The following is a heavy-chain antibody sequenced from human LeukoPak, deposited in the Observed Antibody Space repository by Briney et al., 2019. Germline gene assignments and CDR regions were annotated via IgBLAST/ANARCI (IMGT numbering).Heavy chain of an antibody. CDR3: ARDIGSGYYNFDY. Sequence: ASVKVSCKASGYTFTSYYLHWVRQAPGQGLEWMGTINLSGDRTSYAQKIRGRVTMTRDTSTSTVYMEQSSLTSEDTAVYYCARDIGSGYYNFDYWGQGTLVTVSS. J-gene: IGHJ4*02. CDR1: GYTFTSYY. V-gene: IGHV1-46*01. D-gene: IGHD5-12*01. CDR2: INLSGDRT.